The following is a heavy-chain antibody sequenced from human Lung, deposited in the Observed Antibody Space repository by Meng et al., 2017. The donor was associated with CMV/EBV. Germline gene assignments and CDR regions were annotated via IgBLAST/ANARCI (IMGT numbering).Heavy chain of an antibody. D-gene: IGHD1-1*01. CDR3: AGPDDMGSSPHDPFDM. CDR1: GASISSNY. J-gene: IGHJ3*02. CDR2: ISYTGYI. Sequence: SXTLSLXCTVSGASISSNYWNWSRRPPRQGLEYIGSISYTGYIEYNPSLTGRVTLSLDSYKNHFSLKLNYVTAADTAMYYCAGPDDMGSSPHDPFDMWGQGXMVTVSS. V-gene: IGHV4-59*01.